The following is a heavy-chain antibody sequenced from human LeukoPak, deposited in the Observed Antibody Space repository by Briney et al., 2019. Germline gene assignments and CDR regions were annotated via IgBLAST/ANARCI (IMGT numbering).Heavy chain of an antibody. D-gene: IGHD6-19*01. CDR1: GYTLTELS. CDR2: FDPEDGET. V-gene: IGHV1-24*01. CDR3: ATGGRSGWYFDY. J-gene: IGHJ4*02. Sequence: ASVKVSCKVSGYTLTELSMHWVRQAPGKGLEWMGGFDPEDGETIYAQKFQGRVTMTEDTSTDTAHMELSSLRSEDTAVYYCATGGRSGWYFDYWGQGTLVTVSS.